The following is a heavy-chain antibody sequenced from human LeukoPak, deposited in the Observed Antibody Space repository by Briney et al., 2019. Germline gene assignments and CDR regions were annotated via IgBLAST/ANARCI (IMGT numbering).Heavy chain of an antibody. Sequence: SETLSLTCTVPGGSISDYPWTWIRQPPGKGLEWIGNISYIGSTNYSPSLKSRVTISIDTSKSQFSLKLSSVTAADTAVYYCATGDDYGDSRGAFDIWGQGTMVTVSS. D-gene: IGHD4-17*01. CDR3: ATGDDYGDSRGAFDI. J-gene: IGHJ3*02. V-gene: IGHV4-59*01. CDR1: GGSISDYP. CDR2: ISYIGST.